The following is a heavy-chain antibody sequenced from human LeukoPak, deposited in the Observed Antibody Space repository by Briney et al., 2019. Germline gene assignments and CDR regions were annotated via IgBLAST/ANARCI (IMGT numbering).Heavy chain of an antibody. D-gene: IGHD3-3*01. V-gene: IGHV1-69*13. J-gene: IGHJ3*02. CDR1: GGTFSSYA. Sequence: ASVTVSCTASGGTFSSYAISWVRQAPGQGLEWMGGIIPIFGTANYAQKFQGRVTITADESTSTAYMELSSLRSEDTAVYYCARATISGVVMSPGGFDIWGQGTMVTVSS. CDR3: ARATISGVVMSPGGFDI. CDR2: IIPIFGTA.